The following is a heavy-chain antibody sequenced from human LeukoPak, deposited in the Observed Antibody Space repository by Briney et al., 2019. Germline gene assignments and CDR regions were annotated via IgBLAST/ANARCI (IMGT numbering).Heavy chain of an antibody. D-gene: IGHD5-12*01. CDR2: IWYDGSSK. Sequence: PGGSLRLSCSASGFTFNSYGFHWVRQAPGKGLEWVADIWYDGSSKYYADSVKGRFTISRDNSKNTVSLQMTSLRAEDTAVYYCARAYSGFSSRGFDYWGQGTLVSVSS. CDR1: GFTFNSYG. CDR3: ARAYSGFSSRGFDY. J-gene: IGHJ4*02. V-gene: IGHV3-33*01.